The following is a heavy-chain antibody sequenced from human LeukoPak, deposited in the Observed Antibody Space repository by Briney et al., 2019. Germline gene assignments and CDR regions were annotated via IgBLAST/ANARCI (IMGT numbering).Heavy chain of an antibody. J-gene: IGHJ3*02. Sequence: PSQTLSLTCAVSGGSISSGGYSWSWIRQPPGKGLEWIGYIYHSGSTNYNPSLKSRVTISVDTSKNQFSLKLSSVTAADTAVYYCARALFYDDILTGPLPNAFDIWGQGTMVTVSS. V-gene: IGHV4-30-2*01. CDR1: GGSISSGGYS. CDR2: IYHSGST. D-gene: IGHD3-9*01. CDR3: ARALFYDDILTGPLPNAFDI.